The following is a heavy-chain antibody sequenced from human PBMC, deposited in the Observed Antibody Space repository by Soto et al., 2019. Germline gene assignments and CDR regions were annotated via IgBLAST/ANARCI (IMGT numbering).Heavy chain of an antibody. D-gene: IGHD2-2*01. CDR3: ARHPDIVVVPAARSREDWFDP. CDR2: IYPGDSDT. CDR1: GYSFTSYW. J-gene: IGHJ5*02. Sequence: GESLKISCKGSGYSFTSYWIGWVRQMPGKGLEWMGIIYPGDSDTRYSPSFQGQVTISADKSISTAYLQWSSLKASDTAIYYCARHPDIVVVPAARSREDWFDPWGQGTLVTVSS. V-gene: IGHV5-51*01.